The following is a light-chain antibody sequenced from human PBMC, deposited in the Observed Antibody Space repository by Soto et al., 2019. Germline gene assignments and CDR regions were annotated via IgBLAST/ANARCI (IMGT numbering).Light chain of an antibody. Sequence: EIQMTQSHSTLSASVGDRVTITCRASQSISSWLAWYQQKPGKAPKLLIFAASSLQSGVPSRFSGSGSGTDFTLTISSLHPEDFAFYYCQQTYSIPITFGQGTRLEIK. V-gene: IGKV1-39*01. CDR3: QQTYSIPIT. CDR1: QSISSW. J-gene: IGKJ5*01. CDR2: AAS.